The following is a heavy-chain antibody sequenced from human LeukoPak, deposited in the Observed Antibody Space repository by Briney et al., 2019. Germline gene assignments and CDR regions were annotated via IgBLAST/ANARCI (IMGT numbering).Heavy chain of an antibody. Sequence: GGSLRLSCAASGFTFNDYYMSWIRQAPGKGLEWLPYINIGGTNTHYADSVEGRFTISRDNAKKSLYLEMNNLRAEDTAVYYCATDGAGFDSWGQGVLVTVSS. CDR2: INIGGTNT. CDR1: GFTFNDYY. J-gene: IGHJ5*02. CDR3: ATDGAGFDS. V-gene: IGHV3-11*01.